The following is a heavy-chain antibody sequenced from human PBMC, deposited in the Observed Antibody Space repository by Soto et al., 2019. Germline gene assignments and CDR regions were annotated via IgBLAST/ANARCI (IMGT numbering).Heavy chain of an antibody. CDR1: GFTFTTFG. Sequence: GGSLRLSCAASGFTFTTFGMHWVRQAPGKGLEWVAFISYDEINQYYADSVKGRFTTSRDISKNTLYLQMNNLRPEDSAVYYCAKVGLMGAYRKSFFDYWGQGTLVTVSS. CDR2: ISYDEINQ. CDR3: AKVGLMGAYRKSFFDY. J-gene: IGHJ4*02. V-gene: IGHV3-30*18. D-gene: IGHD1-26*01.